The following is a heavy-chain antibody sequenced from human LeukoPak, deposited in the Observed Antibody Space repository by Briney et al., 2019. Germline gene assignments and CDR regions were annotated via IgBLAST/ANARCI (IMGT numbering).Heavy chain of an antibody. CDR2: IKQDGSEK. Sequence: GGSLRLSCAASGFTFSSYWMSWVRQAPGKGLEWVANIKQDGSEKYYVDSVKGRFTISRDNAKNSLYLQMNSLRAEDTAVYYCASSTKVPPLYSKPAAFDIWGQGTMVTVSS. D-gene: IGHD4-11*01. J-gene: IGHJ3*02. CDR1: GFTFSSYW. CDR3: ASSTKVPPLYSKPAAFDI. V-gene: IGHV3-7*01.